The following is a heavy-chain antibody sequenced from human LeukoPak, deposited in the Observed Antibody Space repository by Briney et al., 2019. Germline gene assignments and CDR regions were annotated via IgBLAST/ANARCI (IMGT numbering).Heavy chain of an antibody. J-gene: IGHJ5*02. Sequence: PGGPLRLSCAASGFTFSTYWMSWVRQAPGKGLEWVANIKEDGSAKYYVDSVKGRFTIPRDNAKNSLYLQMNSLRAEDTAVYYCARDSSGYYSWGQGTLVTVSS. CDR3: ARDSSGYYS. D-gene: IGHD3-22*01. V-gene: IGHV3-7*01. CDR1: GFTFSTYW. CDR2: IKEDGSAK.